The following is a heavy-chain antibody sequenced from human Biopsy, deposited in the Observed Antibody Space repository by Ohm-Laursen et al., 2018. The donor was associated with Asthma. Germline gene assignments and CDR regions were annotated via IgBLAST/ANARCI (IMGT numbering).Heavy chain of an antibody. Sequence: SLRLSCAAPGFTVSTNGMSWVRQPPGKGLEWVSVIYSGGGTYYADSVQGRVTISRDNSKNTLSLQMNSLRAEDTAVYYCVKDTYEDDYGYYTFDVWGQGTMVTVSS. J-gene: IGHJ3*01. V-gene: IGHV3-53*01. CDR3: VKDTYEDDYGYYTFDV. D-gene: IGHD3-22*01. CDR1: GFTVSTNG. CDR2: IYSGGGT.